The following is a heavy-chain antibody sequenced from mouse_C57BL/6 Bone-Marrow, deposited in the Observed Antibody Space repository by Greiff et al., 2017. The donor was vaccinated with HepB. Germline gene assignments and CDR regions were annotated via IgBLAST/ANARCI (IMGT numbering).Heavy chain of an antibody. Sequence: EVQLVESGGGLVQPGGSLSLSCAASGFTFTDYYMSWVRQPPGKALEWLGFIRNKANGYTTEYSASVKGRFTISRDNSQSILYLQMNALRAEDSATYHCARCPPYGSTSYFDYWGQGTTLTVSS. CDR3: ARCPPYGSTSYFDY. CDR1: GFTFTDYY. V-gene: IGHV7-3*01. J-gene: IGHJ2*01. CDR2: IRNKANGYTT. D-gene: IGHD1-1*01.